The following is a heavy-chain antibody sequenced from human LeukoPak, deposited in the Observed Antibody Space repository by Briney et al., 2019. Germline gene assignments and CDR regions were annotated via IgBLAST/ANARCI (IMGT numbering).Heavy chain of an antibody. J-gene: IGHJ4*02. D-gene: IGHD2-21*02. V-gene: IGHV3-7*01. Sequence: GGSLRLSCAASGFTFSSYWMSWVRQAPGKGLEWVANIKQDGSEKYYVDSVKGRFTISRDNAKKSLYLQMNSLRAEDTAVYYCARPSYCGGDCYYYFDYWGQGTLVTVSS. CDR2: IKQDGSEK. CDR1: GFTFSSYW. CDR3: ARPSYCGGDCYYYFDY.